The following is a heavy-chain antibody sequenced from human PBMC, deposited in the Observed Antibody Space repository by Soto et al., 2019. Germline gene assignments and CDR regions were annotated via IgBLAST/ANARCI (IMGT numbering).Heavy chain of an antibody. J-gene: IGHJ4*02. Sequence: QITLKESGPTLVKPTQTLTLTCTFSGFSLSTNGAGVGWIRQPPGQTLEWLALLYWTDENHDNPSLRSRLTLTKDTSKNLVVLTMTNLDPVDTATYSCAPIPVAGTVSLFDYWGQGTLVTVSS. CDR1: GFSLSTNGAG. CDR2: LYWTDEN. V-gene: IGHV2-5*01. D-gene: IGHD6-19*01. CDR3: APIPVAGTVSLFDY.